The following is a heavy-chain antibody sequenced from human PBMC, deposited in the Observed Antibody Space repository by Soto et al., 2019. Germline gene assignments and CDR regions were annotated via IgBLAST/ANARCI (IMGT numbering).Heavy chain of an antibody. D-gene: IGHD3-3*01. Sequence: SETLSLTCTVSGGSISSGGYYWTWIRQHPGKGLEWIAYIYHSGYTFYNPSLKSRVTMSVDTSKNQFSLKLRSVTAADTAVYYCARGGPQYYDFWSGYYIGYYYGMDVWGQGTTVTVSS. CDR1: GGSISSGGYY. CDR2: IYHSGYT. J-gene: IGHJ6*02. CDR3: ARGGPQYYDFWSGYYIGYYYGMDV. V-gene: IGHV4-31*03.